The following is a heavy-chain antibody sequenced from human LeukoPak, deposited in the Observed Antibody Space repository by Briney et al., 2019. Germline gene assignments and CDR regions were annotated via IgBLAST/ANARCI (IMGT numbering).Heavy chain of an antibody. CDR2: IYYSGST. V-gene: IGHV4-30-4*01. CDR1: GGSISSGDYY. Sequence: SETLSLTCTVSGGSISSGDYYWSWIRQPPGKGLEWIGYIYYSGSTYYNPSLKSRVTISVDTSKNQFSLKLSSVTAADTAVYYCAIQGYCSSTSCSYFDYWGQGTLVTVSS. D-gene: IGHD2-2*01. CDR3: AIQGYCSSTSCSYFDY. J-gene: IGHJ4*02.